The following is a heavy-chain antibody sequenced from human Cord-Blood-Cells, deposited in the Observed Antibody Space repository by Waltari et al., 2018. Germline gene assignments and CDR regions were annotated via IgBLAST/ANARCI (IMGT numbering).Heavy chain of an antibody. J-gene: IGHJ5*02. D-gene: IGHD6-6*01. CDR3: ARGVRLIAARPDWFDP. Sequence: QVQLVQSGAEVKKPGSSVKVSCKASGGTFSSYAISWVRQAPGQGLGWMGGISPILGTANYAQKFQGRVTITADESTSTAYMELSSLRSEDTAVYYCARGVRLIAARPDWFDPWGQGTLVTVSS. CDR1: GGTFSSYA. CDR2: ISPILGTA. V-gene: IGHV1-69*01.